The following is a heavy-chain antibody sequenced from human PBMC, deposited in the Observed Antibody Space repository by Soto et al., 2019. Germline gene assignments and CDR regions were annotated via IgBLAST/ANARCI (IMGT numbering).Heavy chain of an antibody. V-gene: IGHV3-30-3*01. J-gene: IGHJ4*02. CDR1: GFTFSSYA. CDR3: ARDSSYYFDY. Sequence: GGPLRLSCSASGFTFSSYAMHWVRQAPGKGLEWVAVISYDGSNKYYADSVKGRFTISRDNSKNTLYLQMNSLRAEDTAVYYCARDSSYYFDYWGQGTLVTVSS. CDR2: ISYDGSNK.